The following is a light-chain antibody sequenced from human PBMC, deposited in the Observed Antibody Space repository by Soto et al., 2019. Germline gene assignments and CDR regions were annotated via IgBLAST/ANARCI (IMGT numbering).Light chain of an antibody. CDR1: MRDVGAYNL. V-gene: IGLV2-23*01. CDR2: EGN. CDR3: SANAGGSTLV. J-gene: IGLJ2*01. Sequence: QSALTQPASVSGSAGQSITISCSGTMRDVGAYNLVSWYQQHPGTAPKLIIYEGNKRPSGVSNRFSGSKSGNTASLTISGLQAEDEADYYCSANAGGSTLVFGGGTKLTVL.